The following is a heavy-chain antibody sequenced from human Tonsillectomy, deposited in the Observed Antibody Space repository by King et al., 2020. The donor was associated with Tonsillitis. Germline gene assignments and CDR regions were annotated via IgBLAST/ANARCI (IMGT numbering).Heavy chain of an antibody. CDR3: AGVSSHTYGMDV. Sequence: QLQESGPGLVKPSETLSLTCTVSGGSIHSYYWSWIRQPPGKGLEWIGYIFYSGSTNYNPSLKSRVTISVDTSKNQFSLKLSSVTAADTALDYCAGVSSHTYGMDVWGQGTTVTVSS. CDR1: GGSIHSYY. V-gene: IGHV4-59*01. J-gene: IGHJ6*02. CDR2: IFYSGST.